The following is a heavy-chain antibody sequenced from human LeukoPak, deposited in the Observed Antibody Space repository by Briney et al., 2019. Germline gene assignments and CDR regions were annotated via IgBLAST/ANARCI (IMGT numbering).Heavy chain of an antibody. J-gene: IGHJ4*02. V-gene: IGHV3-30*18. D-gene: IGHD3-10*01. CDR3: AKDRGAFSL. Sequence: PGGSLRLSCAASGFTFSSYGMHWVRQAPGKGLEWVAVISYDGSNKYYADSVKGRFTISRDNSKNTLYLQMNSLRAEDTAVYYCAKDRGAFSLWGQGTLVTGSS. CDR2: ISYDGSNK. CDR1: GFTFSSYG.